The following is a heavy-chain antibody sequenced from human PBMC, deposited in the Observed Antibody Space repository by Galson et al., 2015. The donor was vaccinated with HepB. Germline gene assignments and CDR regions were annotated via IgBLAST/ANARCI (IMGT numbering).Heavy chain of an antibody. CDR3: ARDSGRTNYRPNPLDY. J-gene: IGHJ4*02. V-gene: IGHV3-7*03. D-gene: IGHD4/OR15-4a*01. Sequence: SLRLSCAASGFTFSSYWMSWVRQAPGKGLEWVANIKQQDGSEKYYVDSVKGRFTISRDNAKNSLYLQMNSLRAEDTAVYYCARDSGRTNYRPNPLDYWGQGTLVTVSS. CDR2: IKQQDGSEK. CDR1: GFTFSSYW.